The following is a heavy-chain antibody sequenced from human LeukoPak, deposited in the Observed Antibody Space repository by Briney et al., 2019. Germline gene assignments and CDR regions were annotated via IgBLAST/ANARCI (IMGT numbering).Heavy chain of an antibody. Sequence: SETLSLTCAVYGGSFSGYYWSWIRQPPGKGLEWIGEINHSGSTNYDPSLKSRVTISVDTSKNQFSLKLSSVTAADTAVYYCARGEPSSGWYFPYNWFDPWGQGTLVTVSS. CDR3: ARGEPSSGWYFPYNWFDP. CDR1: GGSFSGYY. V-gene: IGHV4-34*01. J-gene: IGHJ5*02. D-gene: IGHD6-19*01. CDR2: INHSGST.